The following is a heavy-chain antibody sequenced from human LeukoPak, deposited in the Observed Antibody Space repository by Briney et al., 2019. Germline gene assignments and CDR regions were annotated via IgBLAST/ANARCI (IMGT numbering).Heavy chain of an antibody. CDR1: GYTFTSYG. J-gene: IGHJ4*02. CDR2: ISAYNGNT. V-gene: IGHV1-18*01. D-gene: IGHD2-8*01. Sequence: ASVKVSCKASGYTFTSYGISWVRQAPGQGLEWMGWISAYNGNTNYAQKLQGRVTMTTDTSTSTAYMELRSLRSDDTAVYYCTRTVLDCTNGVCYDYWGQGTLVTVSS. CDR3: TRTVLDCTNGVCYDY.